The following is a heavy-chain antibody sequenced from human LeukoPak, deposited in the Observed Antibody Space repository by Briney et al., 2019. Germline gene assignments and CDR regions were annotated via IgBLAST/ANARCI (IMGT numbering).Heavy chain of an antibody. CDR3: ARDQNSGYGPFDY. V-gene: IGHV1-69*04. CDR2: IIPILGIA. J-gene: IGHJ4*02. D-gene: IGHD5-12*01. Sequence: SVKVSCKASGGTFSSYAISWVRQAPGQGLEWMGRIIPILGIANYAQKFQGRVTMTRDTSTSTVYMELSSLRSEDTAVYYCARDQNSGYGPFDYWGQGTLVTVSS. CDR1: GGTFSSYA.